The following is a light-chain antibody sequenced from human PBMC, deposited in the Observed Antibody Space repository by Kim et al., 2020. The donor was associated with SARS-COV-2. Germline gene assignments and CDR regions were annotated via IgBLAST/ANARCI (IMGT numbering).Light chain of an antibody. CDR2: RDS. V-gene: IGLV1-40*01. CDR3: QSYDNSLNGYV. J-gene: IGLJ1*01. Sequence: QSVLTQPPSVSGAPGQRVTISCTGSSSNIGAVYDVHWYQQLPGTAPKLLIYRDSYRPSGVPDRFSGTKSGTSASLAITGLQAEDEADYYCQSYDNSLNGYVNGTEIKVTVL. CDR1: SSNIGAVYD.